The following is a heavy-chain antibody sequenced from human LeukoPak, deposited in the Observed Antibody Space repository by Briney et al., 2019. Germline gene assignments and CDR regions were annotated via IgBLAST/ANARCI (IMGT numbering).Heavy chain of an antibody. V-gene: IGHV3-23*01. CDR2: IRRGVGST. J-gene: IGHJ3*02. Sequence: GGSLRLSCAASGFTFSSYDLSWVRQAPGKGLECVSAIRRGVGSTYYADSVKGRFTISRDNSKNTLYLQMNNLRADDTAVYYCARRGRRDAFDIWGQGTMVTVSS. CDR1: GFTFSSYD. D-gene: IGHD3-10*01. CDR3: ARRGRRDAFDI.